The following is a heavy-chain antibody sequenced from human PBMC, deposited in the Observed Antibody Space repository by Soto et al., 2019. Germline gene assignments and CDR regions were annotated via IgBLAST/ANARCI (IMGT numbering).Heavy chain of an antibody. V-gene: IGHV3-21*01. Sequence: RLSCAASGFTFRGLSINWVRQAPGKGLEWFSSVTSSPSSMFYADSVKGRFTISRDDAKDSLLLQMNSLRADDTAVYYCAREADFASSGYVLDYWGLGTLVTVS. D-gene: IGHD3-22*01. J-gene: IGHJ4*02. CDR1: GFTFRGLS. CDR2: VTSSPSSM. CDR3: AREADFASSGYVLDY.